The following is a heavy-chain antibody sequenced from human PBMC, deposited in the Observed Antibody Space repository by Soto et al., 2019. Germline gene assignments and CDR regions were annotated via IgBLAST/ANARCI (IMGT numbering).Heavy chain of an antibody. CDR3: ARPPDYGDYEDHYYYYMDV. CDR2: ISSSSSYI. V-gene: IGHV3-21*01. CDR1: GFTFSSYS. J-gene: IGHJ6*03. D-gene: IGHD4-17*01. Sequence: GGSLRLSCAASGFTFSSYSMNWVRQAPGKGLEWVSSISSSSSYIYYADSVKGRFTISRDNAKNSLYLQMNSLRAEDTAVYYCARPPDYGDYEDHYYYYMDVWGKGTTVTVSS.